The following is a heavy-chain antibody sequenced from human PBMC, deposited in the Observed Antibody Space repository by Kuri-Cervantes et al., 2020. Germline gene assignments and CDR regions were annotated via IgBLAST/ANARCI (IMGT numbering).Heavy chain of an antibody. Sequence: GGSLRLSCAASGFTFSSYGMHWVRQAPGKGLEWVAVIWYDGSNKYYADSVKGRFTISRDNSKNTLYLQMNSLRAEDTAVYYCAKDRSYCGGDCYDWYFDLWGRGTLVTVSS. D-gene: IGHD2-21*02. CDR2: IWYDGSNK. J-gene: IGHJ2*01. CDR3: AKDRSYCGGDCYDWYFDL. V-gene: IGHV3-30*02. CDR1: GFTFSSYG.